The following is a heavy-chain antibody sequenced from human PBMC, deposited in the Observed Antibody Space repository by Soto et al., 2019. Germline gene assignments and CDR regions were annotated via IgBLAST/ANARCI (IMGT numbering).Heavy chain of an antibody. Sequence: PSETLSLTCTVSGASISSYYWSWIRQSPEKGLEWIGYMYYSGNVNYNPSLRSRVTISVDTSKNQFSLNLNFMTAADTAVYYCAREGYSYGIYYYYYGMDVWGQGTTVTVSS. CDR3: AREGYSYGIYYYYYGMDV. D-gene: IGHD5-18*01. V-gene: IGHV4-59*01. J-gene: IGHJ6*02. CDR1: GASISSYY. CDR2: MYYSGNV.